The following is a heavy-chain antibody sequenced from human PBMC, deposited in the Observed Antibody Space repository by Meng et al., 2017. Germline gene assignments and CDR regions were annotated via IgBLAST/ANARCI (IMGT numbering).Heavy chain of an antibody. CDR3: ARGPTTMAHDFDY. Sequence: PRPCGAGILTPSGSPTCTCAVSVVSLRYNYWSSILQPPWRGLEWFGEINHSGTTNYNPSLESRATISVETSQNNLSLKLSYVTAADSAVYYCARGPTTMAHDFDYWGQGTLVTVSS. CDR2: INHSGTT. V-gene: IGHV4-34*01. CDR1: VVSLRYNY. J-gene: IGHJ4*02. D-gene: IGHD4-11*01.